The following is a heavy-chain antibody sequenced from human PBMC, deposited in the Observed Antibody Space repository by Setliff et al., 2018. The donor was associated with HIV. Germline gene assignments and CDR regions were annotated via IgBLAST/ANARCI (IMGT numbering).Heavy chain of an antibody. CDR3: ASTSSTKTLPDAFDI. D-gene: IGHD2-2*01. CDR1: GGTFSSYA. V-gene: IGHV1-69*10. Sequence: SVKVSCKASGGTFSSYAISWVRQAPGPGLEWMGGIIPILGIANYAQKFQGRVTITADKSTSTAYMELSSLRSEDTAVYYCASTSSTKTLPDAFDIWGQGTMVTVSS. CDR2: IIPILGIA. J-gene: IGHJ3*02.